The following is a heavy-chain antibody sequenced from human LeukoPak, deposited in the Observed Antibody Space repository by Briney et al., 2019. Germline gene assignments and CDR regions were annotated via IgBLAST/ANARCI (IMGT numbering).Heavy chain of an antibody. J-gene: IGHJ6*03. D-gene: IGHD5-18*01. CDR2: IIPIFGTA. V-gene: IGHV1-69*13. Sequence: SVKVSCKASGDTFSSYAISWVRQAPGQGLEWMGGIIPIFGTANYAQKFQGRVAITADESTSTAYMELSSLRSEDTAVYYCARTAMVANYYYYYYMDVWGKGTTVTVSS. CDR3: ARTAMVANYYYYYYMDV. CDR1: GDTFSSYA.